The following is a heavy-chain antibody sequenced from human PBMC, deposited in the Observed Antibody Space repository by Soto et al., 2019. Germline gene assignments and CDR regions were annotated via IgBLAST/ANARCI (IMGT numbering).Heavy chain of an antibody. CDR3: ARDQLSSGLYVWFDP. D-gene: IGHD6-25*01. V-gene: IGHV4-59*01. J-gene: IGHJ5*02. Sequence: HVQLQESGPGLVKPSETLSLTCTVSGGSISTYYWSWIRQPPGKGLEWIGYIYYDGGTSYNPSLRSRDTISVDTSKNQFSLILSSVTSADTAVYYCARDQLSSGLYVWFDPWGQGTLVTVSS. CDR1: GGSISTYY. CDR2: IYYDGGT.